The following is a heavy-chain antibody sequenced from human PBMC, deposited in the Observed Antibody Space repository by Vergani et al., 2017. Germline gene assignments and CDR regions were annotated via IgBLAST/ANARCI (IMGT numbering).Heavy chain of an antibody. Sequence: EVQLLESGGGLVQPGGSLRLSCAASGFTFSSYAMSWVRQAPGKGLEWVSAISGSGGSTYYADSVKGRFTISRDNSKNTLYLQMNSLRAEDTAVYYCARGTLEWLSQTGFDPWGQGTLVTVSS. D-gene: IGHD3-3*01. CDR3: ARGTLEWLSQTGFDP. J-gene: IGHJ5*02. V-gene: IGHV3-23*01. CDR2: ISGSGGST. CDR1: GFTFSSYA.